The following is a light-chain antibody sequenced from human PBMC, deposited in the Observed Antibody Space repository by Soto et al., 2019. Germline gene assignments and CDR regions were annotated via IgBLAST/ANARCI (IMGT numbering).Light chain of an antibody. V-gene: IGLV2-23*01. CDR2: EGT. Sequence: QSALTQPGSVTGSPAQSTTISCTGTNSDLGSYNLVSWFQQHPCKVPKVMIYEGTKRPSGVSHRFSGSKSDNTASPTISGLQVEDEGDYYCCSSAGDYMFVFGTGTKVTVL. CDR1: NSDLGSYNL. CDR3: CSSAGDYMFV. J-gene: IGLJ1*01.